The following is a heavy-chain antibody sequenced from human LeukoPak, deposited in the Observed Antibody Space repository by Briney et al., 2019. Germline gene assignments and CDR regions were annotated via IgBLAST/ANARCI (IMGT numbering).Heavy chain of an antibody. CDR3: ARLEWFGDMGFYYYAMDV. CDR2: ISGSASTI. CDR1: GFTISDYG. V-gene: IGHV3-48*03. D-gene: IGHD3-10*01. J-gene: IGHJ6*04. Sequence: GGSLRLSCAASGFTISDYGMNWVRQAPGKGLKWISYISGSASTIYSADSVKGRFTISRDNAKNSLYLQMNSLGAEDTAVYYCARLEWFGDMGFYYYAMDVWGKGTTVTVSS.